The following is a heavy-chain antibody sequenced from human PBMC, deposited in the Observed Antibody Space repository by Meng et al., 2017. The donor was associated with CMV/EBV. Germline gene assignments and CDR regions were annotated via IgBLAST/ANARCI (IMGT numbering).Heavy chain of an antibody. CDR3: ARDSPDGRRAKTTLCSSTSCYYYGIDV. D-gene: IGHD2-2*01. CDR2: ISSSGSTI. V-gene: IGHV3-11*04. Sequence: GESLKISCAASGFTFSGYYMSWIRQAPGKGLEWVSYISSSGSTIYYADSVNGRFTISRDNAKNSLYLHRNSLRAEDTAVYYCARDSPDGRRAKTTLCSSTSCYYYGIDVWGQGTTVTVSS. J-gene: IGHJ6*02. CDR1: GFTFSGYY.